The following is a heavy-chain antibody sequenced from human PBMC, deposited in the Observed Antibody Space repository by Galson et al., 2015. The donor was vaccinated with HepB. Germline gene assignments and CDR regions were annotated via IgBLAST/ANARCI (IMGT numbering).Heavy chain of an antibody. D-gene: IGHD3-22*01. V-gene: IGHV3-11*05. J-gene: IGHJ4*02. CDR1: GFTFSDYY. CDR2: ISSSSSYT. Sequence: SLRLSCAASGFTFSDYYMSWIRQAPGKGLEWVSYISSSSSYTNYADSVKGRFTISRDNAKNSLYLQMNSLRAEDTAVYYCARDYSMGEFPHSSGYYSPVLYFDYWGQGTLVTVSS. CDR3: ARDYSMGEFPHSSGYYSPVLYFDY.